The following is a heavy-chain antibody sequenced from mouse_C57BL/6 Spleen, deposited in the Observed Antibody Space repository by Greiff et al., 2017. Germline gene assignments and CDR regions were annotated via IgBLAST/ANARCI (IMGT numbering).Heavy chain of an antibody. CDR1: GYTFTDSN. J-gene: IGHJ4*01. V-gene: IGHV1-18*01. CDR2: INPNNGGT. Sequence: VQLQQSGPELVKPGASVKIPCKASGYTFTDSNMDWVKQSHGKSLEWIGDINPNNGGTIYNQKFKGKATLTVDKSSSTAYMELRSLTSEDTAVYYCARVGGWLLRDAMDYWGQGTSVTVSS. D-gene: IGHD2-3*01. CDR3: ARVGGWLLRDAMDY.